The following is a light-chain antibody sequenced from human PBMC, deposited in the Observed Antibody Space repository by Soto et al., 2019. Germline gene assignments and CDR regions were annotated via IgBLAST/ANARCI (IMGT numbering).Light chain of an antibody. V-gene: IGLV4-69*01. CDR2: LDSDGSH. CDR3: QTWGTGIHVV. J-gene: IGLJ2*01. CDR1: SGHSSYA. Sequence: QLVRTQSPSASPSLGASVKLTCTLSSGHSSYAIAWHQQQPEKGPRYLMKLDSDGSHTKGDAIPDRFSGSSSGAERYLTISSLQSEDEPDYYCQTWGTGIHVVFGGGTKLTLL.